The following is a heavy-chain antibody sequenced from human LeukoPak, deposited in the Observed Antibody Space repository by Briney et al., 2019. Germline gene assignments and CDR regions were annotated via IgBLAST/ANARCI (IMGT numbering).Heavy chain of an antibody. V-gene: IGHV3-23*01. D-gene: IGHD7-27*01. CDR2: ISGSGGST. CDR3: AKGVRAAWGAFDI. CDR1: GFTFSRYA. Sequence: GGSLRLSCAASGFTFSRYAMSWLRQSPGKGLEWVSVISGSGGSTYYADPVKGRFTISRDNSKNTLYLQMNSLRAEDTAVYYCAKGVRAAWGAFDIWGQGTMVTVSS. J-gene: IGHJ3*02.